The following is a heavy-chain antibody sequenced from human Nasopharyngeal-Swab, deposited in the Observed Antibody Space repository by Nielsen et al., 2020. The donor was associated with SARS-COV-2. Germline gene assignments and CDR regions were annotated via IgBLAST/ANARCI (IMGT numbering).Heavy chain of an antibody. D-gene: IGHD4-11*01. V-gene: IGHV3-23*01. CDR1: GFTFRDHA. CDR3: ARWAGSNSDYYGPLDF. Sequence: GGSLRLSCEASGFTFRDHAMTWVRQAPGKGLEWVSTISGSGRTHYADSVKGRLTISRDNSKNTVFLQMNSLRAEDTAIYSCARWAGSNSDYYGPLDFWGQGNLVTVSS. J-gene: IGHJ4*02. CDR2: ISGSGRT.